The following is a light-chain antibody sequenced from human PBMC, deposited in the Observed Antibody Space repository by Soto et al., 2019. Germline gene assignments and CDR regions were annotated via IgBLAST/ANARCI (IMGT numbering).Light chain of an antibody. CDR2: DAS. V-gene: IGKV1-5*01. Sequence: DIQMTKSPSTLSASVGDRVTITCRASQSISSWLAWYQQKPGKAPKLLIYDASSLESGVPSRFSGSGSGTEFTLTISSLQPDDFATYYCQQSRTFGQGTKVDIK. J-gene: IGKJ1*01. CDR1: QSISSW. CDR3: QQSRT.